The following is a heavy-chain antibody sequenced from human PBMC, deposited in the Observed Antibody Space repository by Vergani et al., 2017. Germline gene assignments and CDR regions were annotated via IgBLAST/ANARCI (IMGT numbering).Heavy chain of an antibody. CDR2: INPSGGST. CDR3: AREGIGDDAFDI. D-gene: IGHD2-15*01. Sequence: QVQLVQSGAEVKKPGASVKVSCKASGYTFTSYYMHWVRQAPGKGLEWRGIINPSGGSTSYAQKFQGRVTMTRDTPTSTVYMELSSLRSEDTAVYYCAREGIGDDAFDIWGQGTMVTVSS. CDR1: GYTFTSYY. J-gene: IGHJ3*02. V-gene: IGHV1-46*03.